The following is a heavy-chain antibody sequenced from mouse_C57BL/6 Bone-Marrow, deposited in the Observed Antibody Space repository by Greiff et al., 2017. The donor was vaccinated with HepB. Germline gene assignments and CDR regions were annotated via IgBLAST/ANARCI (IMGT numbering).Heavy chain of an antibody. CDR2: IYPRSGNT. CDR1: GYTFTSYG. Sequence: VQLQQSGAELARPGASVKLSCKASGYTFTSYGISWVKQRTGQGLEWIGEIYPRSGNTYYNEKFKGKATLTADKSSSTAYMELRSLTSEASAVYFCAREGVGPYWYFDVWGTGTTVTVSS. V-gene: IGHV1-81*01. D-gene: IGHD1-1*02. CDR3: AREGVGPYWYFDV. J-gene: IGHJ1*03.